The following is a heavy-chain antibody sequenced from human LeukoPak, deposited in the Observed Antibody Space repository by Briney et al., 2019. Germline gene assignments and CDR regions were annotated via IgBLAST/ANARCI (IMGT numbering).Heavy chain of an antibody. V-gene: IGHV1-18*01. D-gene: IGHD3-22*01. CDR1: GYTFTSYG. CDR3: ARAVVMDNAFDI. J-gene: IGHJ3*02. Sequence: ASVKVSCKASGYTFTSYGISWVRQAPGQGLEWMGWISAYNGNTSYAQKLQGRVTMTTDTSTSTAYMELRSLRSDDTAVYYCARAVVMDNAFDIWGQGTMVTVSS. CDR2: ISAYNGNT.